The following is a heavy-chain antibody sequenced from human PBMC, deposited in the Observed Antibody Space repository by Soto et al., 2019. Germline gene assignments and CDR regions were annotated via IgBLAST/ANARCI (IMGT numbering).Heavy chain of an antibody. CDR2: ISAYNGIT. J-gene: IGHJ4*02. CDR1: GYTFTSYG. V-gene: IGHV1-18*01. D-gene: IGHD5-18*01. CDR3: TRKTYDTAMNY. Sequence: ASVKVSCKASGYTFTSYGTSWVRQAPGQGLEWMGWISAYNGITDYAQNLQGRVTMTTDTSTSTAYMELRSPRSDDTAVYYCTRKTYDTAMNYWGQGTLVTVSS.